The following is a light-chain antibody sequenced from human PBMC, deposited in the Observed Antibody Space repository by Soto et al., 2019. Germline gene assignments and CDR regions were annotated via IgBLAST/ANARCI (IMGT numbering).Light chain of an antibody. CDR3: GSYTGSNNLVV. J-gene: IGLJ2*01. V-gene: IGLV2-8*01. CDR1: GSDVGSYNY. CDR2: GVS. Sequence: QSALPQPPSASGSPGPSVTISCTGTGSDVGSYNYVSWYQQNPGKAPNLLIYGVSTRPSGVPDRFAGSKSGNTASLTVSGRQGEDEADYYCGSYTGSNNLVVFGGGTKLTVL.